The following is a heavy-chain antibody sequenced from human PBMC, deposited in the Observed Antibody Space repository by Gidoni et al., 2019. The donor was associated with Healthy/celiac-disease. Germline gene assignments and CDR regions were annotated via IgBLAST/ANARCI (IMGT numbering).Heavy chain of an antibody. J-gene: IGHJ4*02. Sequence: EVQLVESGGGLVQPGRSLRLSCAASGFTLDDYAMHWVRQAPGKGLEWVSGISWNSGSIGYADSVKGRFTISRDNAKNSLYLQMNSLRAEDTALYYCAKDTRGYSGYGYFDYWGQGTLVTVSS. CDR2: ISWNSGSI. CDR1: GFTLDDYA. V-gene: IGHV3-9*01. CDR3: AKDTRGYSGYGYFDY. D-gene: IGHD5-12*01.